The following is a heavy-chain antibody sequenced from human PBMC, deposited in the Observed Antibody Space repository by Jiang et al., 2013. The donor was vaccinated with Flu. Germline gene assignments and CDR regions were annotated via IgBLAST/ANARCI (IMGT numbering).Heavy chain of an antibody. Sequence: GPGLVKPSETLSLTCTVSGGSVSSGSYYWSWIRQPPGKGLEWIGYIYYSGSTNYNPSLKSRVTISVDTSKNQFSLKLSSVTAADTAVYYCARELGSGSYSLYYFDYWGQGTLVTVSS. CDR2: IYYSGST. CDR1: GGSVSSGSYY. V-gene: IGHV4-61*01. CDR3: ARELGSGSYSLYYFDY. D-gene: IGHD3-10*01. J-gene: IGHJ4*02.